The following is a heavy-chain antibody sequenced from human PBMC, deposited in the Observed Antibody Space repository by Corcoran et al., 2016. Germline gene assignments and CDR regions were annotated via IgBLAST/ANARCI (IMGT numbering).Heavy chain of an antibody. Sequence: QVQLVESGGGVVQPGRSLRLSCAASGFTFSSYGMHWVRQAPGKGLEWVAVISYNGNNKYHADSVKGRFTISRDNSKNTLYLEMNSLTSEDSAVYYCAKDRDIGGAAYYFESWGRGTLVTVFS. J-gene: IGHJ4*02. CDR2: ISYNGNNK. CDR3: AKDRDIGGAAYYFES. V-gene: IGHV3-30*18. CDR1: GFTFSSYG. D-gene: IGHD1-26*01.